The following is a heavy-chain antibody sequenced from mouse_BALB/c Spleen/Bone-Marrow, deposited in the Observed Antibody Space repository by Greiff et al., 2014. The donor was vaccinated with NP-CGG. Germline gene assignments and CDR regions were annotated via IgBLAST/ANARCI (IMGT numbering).Heavy chain of an antibody. CDR1: GFNIKDTY. D-gene: IGHD2-4*01. CDR2: IDPANGNT. Sequence: EVQLQQSGAELVKPGASVKLSRTASGFNIKDTYMHWVKQRPEQGLEWIGRIDPANGNTKYVPTFQGKATMTADTSSNTAYLQLSSLTSEDTAVYYCASSGDCEGGAMDYRGQGISVTVSA. V-gene: IGHV14-3*02. J-gene: IGHJ4*01. CDR3: ASSGDCEGGAMDY.